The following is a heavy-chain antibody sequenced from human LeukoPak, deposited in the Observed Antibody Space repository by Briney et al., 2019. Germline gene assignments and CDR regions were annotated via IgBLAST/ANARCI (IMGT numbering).Heavy chain of an antibody. Sequence: PGGSLRLSCVASGFTFSSYWRTWVRQAPGKGLEWVANIKEDGSEKYYVDSVKGRFSISRDNAKNSLFLQMNSPRAEDTAVYYCARDRYSSKWGQGTLVTVSS. CDR1: GFTFSSYW. CDR2: IKEDGSEK. CDR3: ARDRYSSK. D-gene: IGHD6-19*01. J-gene: IGHJ1*01. V-gene: IGHV3-7*01.